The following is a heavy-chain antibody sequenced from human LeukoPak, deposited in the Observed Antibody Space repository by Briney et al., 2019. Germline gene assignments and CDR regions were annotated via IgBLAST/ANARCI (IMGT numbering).Heavy chain of an antibody. J-gene: IGHJ4*02. CDR2: INHSGST. V-gene: IGHV4-34*01. CDR1: GGSFSGYY. Sequence: SETLSLTCAVYGGSFSGYYWSWIRQPPGKGLEWIGEINHSGSTNYNPSLKSRATISVDTSKNQFSLKLSSVTAADTAVYYCARGAVNYYDSSGYYGDYWGQGTLVTVSS. D-gene: IGHD3-22*01. CDR3: ARGAVNYYDSSGYYGDY.